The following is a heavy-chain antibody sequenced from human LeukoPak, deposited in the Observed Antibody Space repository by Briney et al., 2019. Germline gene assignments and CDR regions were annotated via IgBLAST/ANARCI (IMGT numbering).Heavy chain of an antibody. Sequence: PSETLSLTCTVSGGSISSSSYYWGWIRQPPGKGLEWIGSIYYSGSTYYNPSLKSRVTISVDTSKNQFSLKLSSVTAADTAVYYCARQGTPPDGFDPWGQGTLVTVSS. CDR1: GGSISSSSYY. CDR2: IYYSGST. D-gene: IGHD1-14*01. V-gene: IGHV4-39*01. J-gene: IGHJ5*02. CDR3: ARQGTPPDGFDP.